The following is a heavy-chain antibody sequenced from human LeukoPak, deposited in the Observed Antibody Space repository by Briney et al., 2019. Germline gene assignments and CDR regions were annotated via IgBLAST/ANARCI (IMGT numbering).Heavy chain of an antibody. V-gene: IGHV4-34*01. D-gene: IGHD3-9*01. CDR3: ARAPYYDILTGYYPRWFDP. CDR2: INHSGST. J-gene: IGHJ5*02. CDR1: GFTFSSYE. Sequence: PGGSLRLSCAASGFTFSSYEMNWIRQPPGKGLEWIGEINHSGSTNYNPSLKSRVNILVDTSKKQFSLKVNSVTAADTAVYYCARAPYYDILTGYYPRWFDPWGQGTLVTVSS.